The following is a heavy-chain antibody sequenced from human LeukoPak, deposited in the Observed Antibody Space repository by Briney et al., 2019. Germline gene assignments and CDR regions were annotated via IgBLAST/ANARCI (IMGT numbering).Heavy chain of an antibody. Sequence: SETLSLTCTVSGGSISSSSYYWGWIRQPPGKGLEWIGSIYYSGSTYYNPSLKSRVTISVDTSKNQFSLKLSSVTAADTAVYYCARGPLIVVVPAASYYYYGMDVWGQGTTVTVSS. CDR1: GGSISSSSYY. CDR2: IYYSGST. CDR3: ARGPLIVVVPAASYYYYGMDV. V-gene: IGHV4-39*07. J-gene: IGHJ6*02. D-gene: IGHD2-2*01.